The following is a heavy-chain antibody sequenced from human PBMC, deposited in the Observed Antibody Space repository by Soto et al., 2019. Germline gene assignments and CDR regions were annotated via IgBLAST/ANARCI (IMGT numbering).Heavy chain of an antibody. V-gene: IGHV4-39*01. CDR1: GGSISSSSYY. J-gene: IGHJ6*03. D-gene: IGHD6-13*01. CDR2: IYYSGST. Sequence: SETLSLTCTVSGGSISSSSYYWGWIRQPPGKGLEWIGSIYYSGSTYYNTSLKSRVTISVDTSKNQFSLKLSSVTAADTAVYYCARQQIAAAGTGYYYMDGWGKGTTVTVSS. CDR3: ARQQIAAAGTGYYYMDG.